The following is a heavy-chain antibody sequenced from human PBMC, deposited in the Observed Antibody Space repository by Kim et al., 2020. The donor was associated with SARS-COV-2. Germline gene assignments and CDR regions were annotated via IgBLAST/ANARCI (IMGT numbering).Heavy chain of an antibody. CDR3: AKVARQYSGYYFDY. Sequence: GGSLRLSCAASGFTFSSYGMHWVRQAPGKGLEWVAVISYDGSNKYYADSVKGRFTISRDNSKNTLYLQMNSLRAEDTAVYYCAKVARQYSGYYFDYWGQGTLVTVSS. CDR2: ISYDGSNK. CDR1: GFTFSSYG. J-gene: IGHJ4*02. D-gene: IGHD3-22*01. V-gene: IGHV3-30*18.